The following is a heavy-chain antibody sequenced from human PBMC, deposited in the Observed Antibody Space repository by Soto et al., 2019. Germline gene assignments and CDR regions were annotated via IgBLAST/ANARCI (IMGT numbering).Heavy chain of an antibody. CDR2: IYWDDDK. CDR1: GFSLSSDGVG. CDR3: AHAYGGTSWPNDAFDV. D-gene: IGHD2-2*01. V-gene: IGHV2-5*02. J-gene: IGHJ3*01. Sequence: QITLKESGPPLVKPTQTLTLTCTVSGFSLSSDGVGVAWIRQPPGKALEWLALIYWDDDKRYSPSLKTRITISKDTSKNQVVLTMTNMDPVDTATYYCAHAYGGTSWPNDAFDVWGQGTVVTVSS.